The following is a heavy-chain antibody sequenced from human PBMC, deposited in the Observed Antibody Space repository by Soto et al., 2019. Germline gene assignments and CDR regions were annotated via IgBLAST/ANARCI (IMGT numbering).Heavy chain of an antibody. CDR2: ISGSGGST. CDR3: ARGFSSGKGSPPAF. Sequence: EMQLLESGGGLVQPGGSLRLSCAASGFTFSSFAMSWVRQAPGKGLDWVSAISGSGGSTYSADSVKGRFTISRDNSKNTLYLQMSCLRAEYTAVYYCARGFSSGKGSPPAFWGKGSLVTVSS. J-gene: IGHJ4*02. D-gene: IGHD3-3*02. CDR1: GFTFSSFA. V-gene: IGHV3-23*01.